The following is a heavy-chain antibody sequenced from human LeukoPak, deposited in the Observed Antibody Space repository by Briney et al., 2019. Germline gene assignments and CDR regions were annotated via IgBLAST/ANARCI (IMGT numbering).Heavy chain of an antibody. CDR3: AKGVAGLLPNFDY. CDR2: ISGSGGST. J-gene: IGHJ4*02. CDR1: GFTFSSYA. D-gene: IGHD6-19*01. V-gene: IGHV3-23*01. Sequence: GGSLRLSCAASGFTFSSYAMSWVRQAPGKGLEWVSGISGSGGSTYYADSVKGRFTISRDNSKKTLHLQMNSLRAEDTGVYYCAKGVAGLLPNFDYWGQGTLVTVSS.